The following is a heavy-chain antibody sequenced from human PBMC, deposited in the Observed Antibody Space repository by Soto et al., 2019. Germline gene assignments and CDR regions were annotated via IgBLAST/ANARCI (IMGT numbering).Heavy chain of an antibody. D-gene: IGHD1-26*01. V-gene: IGHV3-74*01. Sequence: GGSLRLSCAASGFTLSIHWMHWVRQVPGKGLVWVSRINGDGTSTGYADSVKGRFTISRDNAENTRYLLMNSLRAEDTARYYSAPILPSSVGAPTDVDYWGQGSLVTVSS. CDR1: GFTLSIHW. CDR3: APILPSSVGAPTDVDY. J-gene: IGHJ4*02. CDR2: INGDGTST.